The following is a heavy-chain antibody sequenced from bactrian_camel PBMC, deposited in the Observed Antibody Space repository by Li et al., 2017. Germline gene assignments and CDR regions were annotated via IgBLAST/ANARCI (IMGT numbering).Heavy chain of an antibody. V-gene: IGHV3S53*01. Sequence: QVQLVESGGGSVQSGGSLTLSCVVSGNIRSRECWGWFRQAPGQEREGVAVTGHGSAAYTDAVKGRFTISHDAAKNSVDLQMSSLKPDDTAVYYCAIEPYCTVRPGWDRYELPYRGQGTQVTVS. CDR3: AIEPYCTVRPGWDRYELPY. CDR2: TGHGSA. CDR1: GNIRSREC. J-gene: IGHJ4*01. D-gene: IGHD5*01.